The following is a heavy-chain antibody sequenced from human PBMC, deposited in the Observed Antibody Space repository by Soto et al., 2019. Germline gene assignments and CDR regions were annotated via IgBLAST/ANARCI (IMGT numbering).Heavy chain of an antibody. CDR1: GGSFSGYY. Sequence: QVQLQQWGAGLLKPSETLSLTCAVYGGSFSGYYWSWIRQPPGKGLEWIGEINHSGSTNYNPSLKSRVTISVDTSKNQFSLKLRSVTAADTAVYYCARGRAGYYGSGSYLGYWGQGTLVTVSS. CDR2: INHSGST. J-gene: IGHJ4*02. D-gene: IGHD3-10*01. V-gene: IGHV4-34*01. CDR3: ARGRAGYYGSGSYLGY.